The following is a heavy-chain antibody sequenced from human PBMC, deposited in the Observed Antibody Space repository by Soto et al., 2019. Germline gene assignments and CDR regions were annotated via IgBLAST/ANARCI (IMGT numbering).Heavy chain of an antibody. CDR1: GGSLDNYY. V-gene: IGHV4-4*09. CDR2: MYSSGTT. Sequence: QVQLQESGPGLVKPSETLSLTCTVSGGSLDNYYWRWIRQPPGKGLEWVGYMYSSGTTYYNPSLGSRVTMSLDTSKNQIALNLSSVTAADTAVYFCARNKYSSSAAYFASLGQGALVTVTS. D-gene: IGHD6-6*01. CDR3: ARNKYSSSAAYFAS. J-gene: IGHJ4*02.